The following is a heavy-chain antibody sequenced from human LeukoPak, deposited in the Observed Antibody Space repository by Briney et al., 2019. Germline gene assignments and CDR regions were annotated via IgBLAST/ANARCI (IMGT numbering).Heavy chain of an antibody. CDR3: ARQEYSSSWYAPDYYSYYMDV. D-gene: IGHD6-13*01. CDR2: TYYRCKWYN. J-gene: IGHJ6*03. V-gene: IGHV6-1*01. CDR1: GYSVTSNSAD. Sequence: SQTLSLTCAISGYSVTSNSADWNWIRQSPSRGLEWLGRTYYRCKWYNDYAVSVKSRITINPDTSKNQCSLQLNSETPEDKAVYYCARQEYSSSWYAPDYYSYYMDVWGKGTTVTVSS.